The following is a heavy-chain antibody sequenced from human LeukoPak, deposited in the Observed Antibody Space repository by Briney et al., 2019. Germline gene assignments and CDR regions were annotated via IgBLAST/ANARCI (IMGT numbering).Heavy chain of an antibody. CDR3: ARESWSPAAFDI. CDR2: IYYSGST. J-gene: IGHJ3*02. CDR1: GGSISSSSYY. V-gene: IGHV4-39*07. Sequence: SETLSLTCTVSGGSISSSSYYWGWIRQPPGKGLEWIGSIYYSGSTYYNPSLKSRVTISVDTSKNQFSLKLSSVTAADTAVYYCARESWSPAAFDIWGQGTMVTVSS. D-gene: IGHD1-26*01.